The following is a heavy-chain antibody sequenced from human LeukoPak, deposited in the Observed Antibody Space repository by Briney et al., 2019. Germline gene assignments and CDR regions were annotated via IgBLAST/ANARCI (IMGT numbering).Heavy chain of an antibody. D-gene: IGHD5-18*01. CDR2: IIPMFGTA. Sequence: SVKPSCKLSRGTFTSYAISWVRQAARPGLEGLRGIIPMFGTANYEQKFQGRDTITTDESTSTAYMALSSLRSEDTAVYSCARDHSGYSYLFDPWGQGTLVTVSS. CDR3: ARDHSGYSYLFDP. J-gene: IGHJ5*02. V-gene: IGHV1-69*05. CDR1: RGTFTSYA.